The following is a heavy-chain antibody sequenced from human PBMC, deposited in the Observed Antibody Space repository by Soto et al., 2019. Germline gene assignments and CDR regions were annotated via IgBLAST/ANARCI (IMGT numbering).Heavy chain of an antibody. CDR2: IRKDGSEK. Sequence: EVQLVESGGGLVQPGGSLRLSCAAPGLPLSSYWMSWVGKAPGRGLEWVANIRKDGSEKYYVDSVKGRFTISRDNAKNSLYLQMNSLRAEDTAVYYCARETYGSAFDIWGQGTMVTVSS. D-gene: IGHD3-10*01. J-gene: IGHJ3*02. CDR1: GLPLSSYW. CDR3: ARETYGSAFDI. V-gene: IGHV3-7*01.